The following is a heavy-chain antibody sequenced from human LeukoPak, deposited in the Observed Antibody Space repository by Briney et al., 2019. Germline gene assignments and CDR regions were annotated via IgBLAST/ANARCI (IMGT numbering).Heavy chain of an antibody. CDR2: INSDGSST. CDR3: ARDGRVKFRDFDY. CDR1: GFTFSSYW. Sequence: GGSLRLSCAASGFTFSSYWMHWVRQAPGKWLVWVSRINSDGSSTSYADSVKGRFTISRDNAKNTLYLQMNSLRAEDTAVYYCARDGRVKFRDFDYWGQGTLVTVSS. J-gene: IGHJ4*02. V-gene: IGHV3-74*01. D-gene: IGHD2-21*01.